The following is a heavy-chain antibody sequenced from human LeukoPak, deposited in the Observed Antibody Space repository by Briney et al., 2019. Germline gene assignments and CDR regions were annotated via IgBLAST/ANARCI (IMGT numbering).Heavy chain of an antibody. J-gene: IGHJ5*02. CDR3: ARFAFRVTMVRGVNWFDP. CDR2: IFYSGST. D-gene: IGHD3-10*01. CDR1: GGSISTSNYY. Sequence: SETLSLTCTVSGGSISTSNYYWGWIRQPPGKGLEWIGNIFYSGSTNYNPSLKSRVTISVDTSKNQFSLKLSSVTAADTAVYYCARFAFRVTMVRGVNWFDPWGQGTLVTVSS. V-gene: IGHV4-39*07.